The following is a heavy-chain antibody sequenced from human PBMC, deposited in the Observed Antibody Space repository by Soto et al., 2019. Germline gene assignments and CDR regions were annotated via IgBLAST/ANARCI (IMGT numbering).Heavy chain of an antibody. CDR3: ARLYHFDTSARSTGDLDC. V-gene: IGHV5-51*01. D-gene: IGHD3-22*01. CDR2: IYPGDSDT. Sequence: EVQLVQSGAEVKKPGESLKISCKISGYSFTSYWIGWVRQKPGKGLEWMGIIYPGDSDTRYSPSFQGQVTISADKSISTAYLQWSSLRASDTAMYFCARLYHFDTSARSTGDLDCRGQGTLVTVSS. CDR1: GYSFTSYW. J-gene: IGHJ4*02.